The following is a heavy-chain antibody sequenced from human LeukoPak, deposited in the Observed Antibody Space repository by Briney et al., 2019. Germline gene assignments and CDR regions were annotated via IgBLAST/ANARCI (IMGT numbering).Heavy chain of an antibody. D-gene: IGHD3-10*01. J-gene: IGHJ4*02. Sequence: GASVKVSCKASGYTFTSYGISWVRQAPGQGLEWMGWISAYNGNTNYAQKLQGRVTMTTDTPTSTAYMELRSLRSDDTAVYYCARDRTSGSYYYQTDYFDYWGQGTLVTVSS. CDR2: ISAYNGNT. V-gene: IGHV1-18*01. CDR3: ARDRTSGSYYYQTDYFDY. CDR1: GYTFTSYG.